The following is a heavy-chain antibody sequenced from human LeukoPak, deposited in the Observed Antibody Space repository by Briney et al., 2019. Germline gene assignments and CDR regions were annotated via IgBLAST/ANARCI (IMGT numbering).Heavy chain of an antibody. CDR2: IYHSGST. CDR1: GYSISSGYY. Sequence: SETLSLTCTVSGYSISSGYYWGWIRQPPGKGLEWIGSIYHSGSTYYNPSLKSRVTISVDTSKNQFSLTLSSVTAADTAVYYCARVARCTSCFDVGYWGQGTLVTVSS. D-gene: IGHD2-2*01. V-gene: IGHV4-38-2*02. CDR3: ARVARCTSCFDVGY. J-gene: IGHJ4*02.